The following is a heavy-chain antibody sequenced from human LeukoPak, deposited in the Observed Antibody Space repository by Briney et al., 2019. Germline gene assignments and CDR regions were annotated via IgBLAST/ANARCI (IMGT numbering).Heavy chain of an antibody. Sequence: ASVKVSCKASGYTFTSYGISWVRQAPGQGLEWMGWISAYNGNTNYAQKLQGRVTMTTDTSTSTAYMELRSLRSDDTAVYYCASWRVSSGWYYFDYWGQGTLVTVSS. V-gene: IGHV1-18*01. CDR2: ISAYNGNT. CDR3: ASWRVSSGWYYFDY. D-gene: IGHD6-19*01. J-gene: IGHJ4*02. CDR1: GYTFTSYG.